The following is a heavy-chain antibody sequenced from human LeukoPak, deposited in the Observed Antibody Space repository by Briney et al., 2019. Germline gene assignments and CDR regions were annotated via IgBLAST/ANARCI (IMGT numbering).Heavy chain of an antibody. CDR1: GFTFTNYA. V-gene: IGHV3-23*01. D-gene: IGHD5-18*01. CDR2: ISNSGDST. J-gene: IGHJ6*03. CDR3: ARERPMDSYGIPYYYYYYMDV. Sequence: PGGSLRLSCAASGFTFTNYATSWVRQAPGKGLEWVSVISNSGDSTYYADSVKGRFTISRDNSKNTLYLQMNSLRAEDTALYHCARERPMDSYGIPYYYYYYMDVWGKGTTVTVSS.